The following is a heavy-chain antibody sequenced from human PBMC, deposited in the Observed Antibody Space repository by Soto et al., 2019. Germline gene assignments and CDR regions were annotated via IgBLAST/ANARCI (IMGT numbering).Heavy chain of an antibody. D-gene: IGHD6-6*01. J-gene: IGHJ6*02. CDR2: INHSGST. CDR1: GGSFSGYY. V-gene: IGHV4-34*01. Sequence: PSETLSLTCAVYGGSFSGYYWIWIRQPPEKGLEWIGEINHSGSTNYNPSLKSRVTISVDTSKNQFSLKLSSVTAADTAVYYCARAIAARPGGLYYYYYGMDVWGQGTTVTVSS. CDR3: ARAIAARPGGLYYYYYGMDV.